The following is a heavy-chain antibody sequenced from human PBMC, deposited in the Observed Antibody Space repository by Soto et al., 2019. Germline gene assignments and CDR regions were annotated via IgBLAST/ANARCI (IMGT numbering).Heavy chain of an antibody. D-gene: IGHD5-18*01. CDR1: GFTFSSYG. Sequence: QVQLVESGGGVVQPGRSLRLSCAASGFTFSSYGMHWVRQAPGKGLEWVAVISYDGSNKYHADSVKGRFTISRDNSMNTLYLQMTSLRVEDTAVYYCAKTLSGYSYCPSGSYYYGMDVWGQATTVTVSS. CDR2: ISYDGSNK. V-gene: IGHV3-30*18. J-gene: IGHJ6*02. CDR3: AKTLSGYSYCPSGSYYYGMDV.